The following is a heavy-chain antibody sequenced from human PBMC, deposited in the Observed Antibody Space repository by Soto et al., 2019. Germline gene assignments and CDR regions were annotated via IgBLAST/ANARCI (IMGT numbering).Heavy chain of an antibody. Sequence: QVQLQQWGAGLLMPSETLSLTCAVYGGSFSGYYWSWIRQPPGKGLEWIGEINHSGSTNYNPSLKSRVTISVDTSKNQFSLKLSSVTAADTAVYYCARGTYYDFWSGYYMRYRSSSGHPENWFDPWGQGTLVTVSS. CDR2: INHSGST. V-gene: IGHV4-34*01. CDR3: ARGTYYDFWSGYYMRYRSSSGHPENWFDP. D-gene: IGHD3-3*01. J-gene: IGHJ5*02. CDR1: GGSFSGYY.